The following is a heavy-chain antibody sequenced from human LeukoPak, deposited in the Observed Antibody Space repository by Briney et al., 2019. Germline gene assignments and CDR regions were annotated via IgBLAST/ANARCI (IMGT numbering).Heavy chain of an antibody. J-gene: IGHJ4*02. CDR3: ARVRGQQLVSSFDY. Sequence: GGSLRLSCAASGFTFSSYSVNWVRQGPGKGLEWVSYISSSSSTIYYADSVKGRFTISRDNAKNSLYLQMNSLRAEDTAVYYCARVRGQQLVSSFDYWGQGTLVTVSS. D-gene: IGHD6-13*01. CDR2: ISSSSSTI. CDR1: GFTFSSYS. V-gene: IGHV3-48*04.